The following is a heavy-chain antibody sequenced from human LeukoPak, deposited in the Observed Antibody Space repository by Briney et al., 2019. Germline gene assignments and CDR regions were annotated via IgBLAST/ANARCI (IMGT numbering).Heavy chain of an antibody. CDR2: ISASDGGS. CDR1: GFTFSNYA. D-gene: IGHD6-13*01. Sequence: GGSLRLSCAVSGFTFSNYAMSWVRQAPGRGPEGVSAISASDGGSYYSDSVKGRFTISRDNSKNTLYLQMNSLRAEDTAVYYCAKGRYTTSWYNFDYWGQGTLVTVSS. CDR3: AKGRYTTSWYNFDY. J-gene: IGHJ4*02. V-gene: IGHV3-23*01.